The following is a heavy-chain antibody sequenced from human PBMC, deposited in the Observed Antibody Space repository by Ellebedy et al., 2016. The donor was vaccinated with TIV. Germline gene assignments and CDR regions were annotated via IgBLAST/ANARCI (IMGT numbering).Heavy chain of an antibody. CDR2: IYYSGST. D-gene: IGHD1-26*01. CDR1: GGSISSYY. J-gene: IGHJ4*02. Sequence: SETLSLTXTVSGGSISSYYWSWIRQPPGKGLEWIGYIYYSGSTNYNPSLKSRVTISVDTSKNQFSLKLSSVTAADTAVYYCARDGGASHFDYWGQGTLVTVSS. V-gene: IGHV4-59*01. CDR3: ARDGGASHFDY.